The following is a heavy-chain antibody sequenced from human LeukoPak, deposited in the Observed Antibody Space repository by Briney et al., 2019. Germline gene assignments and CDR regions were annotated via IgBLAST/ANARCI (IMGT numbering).Heavy chain of an antibody. CDR3: ARGFRLSAIEDCFDP. CDR2: ITPHSGGT. Sequence: GASVKVSCKASGYTFTAYYMHWVRLAPGHGLQWMGWITPHSGGTRYAQRFQGRVTMTRDTSISTAYMELSGLRSDDTAVYYCARGFRLSAIEDCFDPWGQGTLVTVSS. J-gene: IGHJ5*02. CDR1: GYTFTAYY. D-gene: IGHD2-2*02. V-gene: IGHV1-2*02.